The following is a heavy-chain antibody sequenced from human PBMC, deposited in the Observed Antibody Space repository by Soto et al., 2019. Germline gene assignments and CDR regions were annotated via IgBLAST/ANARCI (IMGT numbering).Heavy chain of an antibody. CDR1: GYTFTGYY. Sequence: ASVKVSCKASGYTFTGYYMHWVRQAPGQGLEWMGWINPNSGGTNYAQKFQGWVTMTRDTSISTAYMELSRLRSDDTAVYYCARDSRDGYNALFDYWGQGTLVTVSS. D-gene: IGHD5-12*01. CDR3: ARDSRDGYNALFDY. V-gene: IGHV1-2*04. CDR2: INPNSGGT. J-gene: IGHJ4*02.